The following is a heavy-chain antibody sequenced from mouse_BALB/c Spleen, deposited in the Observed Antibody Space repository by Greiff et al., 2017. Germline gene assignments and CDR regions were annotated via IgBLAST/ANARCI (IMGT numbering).Heavy chain of an antibody. V-gene: IGHV14-3*02. J-gene: IGHJ2*01. CDR1: GFNIKDTY. CDR3: AYYYGSSYGKYFDY. D-gene: IGHD1-1*01. CDR2: IDPANGNT. Sequence: EVKLEESGAELVKPGASVKLSCTASGFNIKDTYMHWVKQRPEQGLEWIGRIDPANGNTKYDPKFQGKATITADTSSNTAYLQLSSLTSEDTAVYYCAYYYGSSYGKYFDYWGQGTTLTVSS.